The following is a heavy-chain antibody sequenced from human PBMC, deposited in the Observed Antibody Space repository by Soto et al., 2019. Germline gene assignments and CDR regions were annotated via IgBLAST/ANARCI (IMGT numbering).Heavy chain of an antibody. CDR1: GGTFSSYA. J-gene: IGHJ4*02. D-gene: IGHD5-18*01. V-gene: IGHV1-69*13. CDR3: ARGHGYSYDLNGFDY. Sequence: ASVKVSCKASGGTFSSYAISWVRQAPGQGLEWMGGIIPIFGTANYAQKFQGRVTITADESTSTAYMELSSLRSEDTAVYYCARGHGYSYDLNGFDYWGQGTLVTVSS. CDR2: IIPIFGTA.